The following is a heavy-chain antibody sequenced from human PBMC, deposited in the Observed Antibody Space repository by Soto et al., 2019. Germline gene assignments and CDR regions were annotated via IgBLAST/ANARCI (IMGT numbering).Heavy chain of an antibody. CDR3: AREPRDYDILTGYNPVGAFDI. J-gene: IGHJ3*02. D-gene: IGHD3-9*01. CDR2: ISSSSSTI. Sequence: GGSLRLSCAASGFTFSSYSMNWVRQAPGKGLEWVSYISSSSSTIYYADSVKGRFTISRDNAKNSLYLQMNSLRAEDTAVYYCAREPRDYDILTGYNPVGAFDIWGQGTMVTVSS. V-gene: IGHV3-48*01. CDR1: GFTFSSYS.